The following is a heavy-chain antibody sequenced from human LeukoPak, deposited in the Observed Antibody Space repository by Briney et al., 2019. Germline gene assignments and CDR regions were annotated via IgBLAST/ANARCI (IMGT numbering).Heavy chain of an antibody. CDR2: IIPIFGTA. CDR3: ARMGSSGYYCAY. D-gene: IGHD3-22*01. Sequence: GASVKVSCKASGYTFTSYDINWVRQAPGQGLEWMGGIIPIFGTANYAQKFQGRVTITKDESTSTAYMELNSLRSEDTAVYYCARMGSSGYYCAYWGQGTLVTVSS. J-gene: IGHJ4*02. V-gene: IGHV1-69*05. CDR1: GYTFTSYD.